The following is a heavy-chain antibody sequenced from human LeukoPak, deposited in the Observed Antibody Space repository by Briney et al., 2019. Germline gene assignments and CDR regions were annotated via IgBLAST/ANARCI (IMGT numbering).Heavy chain of an antibody. Sequence: SETLSLTCNVSGVSISNYYWTWIRQPAGKGLEWIGRIYSSGTTTYNPSLKSRVAMSVDTSRNQFSLKLNSVTAADTAVYYCARVSPIAAAGSSYYYAIDVWGQGTTVTVSS. CDR2: IYSSGTT. J-gene: IGHJ6*02. CDR1: GVSISNYY. D-gene: IGHD6-25*01. V-gene: IGHV4-4*07. CDR3: ARVSPIAAAGSSYYYAIDV.